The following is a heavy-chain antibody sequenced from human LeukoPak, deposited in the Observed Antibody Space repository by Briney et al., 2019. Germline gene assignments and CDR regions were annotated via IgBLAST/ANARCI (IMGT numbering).Heavy chain of an antibody. V-gene: IGHV1-69*02. D-gene: IGHD2-15*01. CDR1: GGDFNSHI. CDR3: ARGKYCSGGECYSVRTSYDGFDS. J-gene: IGHJ5*01. CDR2: IIPMRNLA. Sequence: SVKVSCKASGGDFNSHIINWVRQAPGQGLEWMGRIIPMRNLANYAHKFQGRVIITADKSRRTAYMEMSRLTFDDTAVYYCARGKYCSGGECYSVRTSYDGFDSWGQGTVVSVSS.